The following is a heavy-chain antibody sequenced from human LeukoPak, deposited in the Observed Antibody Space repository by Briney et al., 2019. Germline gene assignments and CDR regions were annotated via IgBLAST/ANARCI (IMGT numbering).Heavy chain of an antibody. J-gene: IGHJ4*02. CDR3: ARDQDYYDSSGYYTPFFDY. V-gene: IGHV3-21*04. Sequence: GGSLRLSCAASGFTFSSYSMNWVRQAPGKGLEWVSSISSSSSYIYYADSVKGRSTISRDNAKNSLYLQMNSLRAEDTDVYYCARDQDYYDSSGYYTPFFDYWGQGTLVTVSS. CDR2: ISSSSSYI. CDR1: GFTFSSYS. D-gene: IGHD3-22*01.